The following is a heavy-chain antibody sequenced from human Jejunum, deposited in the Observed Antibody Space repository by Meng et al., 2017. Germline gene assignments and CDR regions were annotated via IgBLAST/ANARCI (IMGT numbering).Heavy chain of an antibody. V-gene: IGHV4-61*03. J-gene: IGHJ4*02. D-gene: IGHD5-24*01. CDR2: ISDSGTT. CDR1: GGSVSSGFYY. Sequence: VQLQESGPGLVRPSETLSLTFTVSGGSVSSGFYYWSWIRQPPGKGLEWIGYISDSGTTNYNPSLKSRVTMSVDTSKNHFSLKLTSVTAADTAVYFCARDSETYPTYFDYWGQGTLVTVSS. CDR3: ARDSETYPTYFDY.